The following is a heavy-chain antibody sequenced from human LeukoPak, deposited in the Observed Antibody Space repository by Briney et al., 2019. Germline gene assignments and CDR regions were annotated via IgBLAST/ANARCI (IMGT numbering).Heavy chain of an antibody. CDR1: GFTVSSNY. D-gene: IGHD6-19*01. Sequence: PGGSLRLSCVASGFTVSSNYMTWVRQAPGRGLEWVSVLYSGGSTYYADSVKGRFTISRDNSENTLYLQMNSLRAEDTAVYYCAREAVAGNPPYIDPWGQGTLVTVSS. J-gene: IGHJ5*02. CDR2: LYSGGST. CDR3: AREAVAGNPPYIDP. V-gene: IGHV3-66*01.